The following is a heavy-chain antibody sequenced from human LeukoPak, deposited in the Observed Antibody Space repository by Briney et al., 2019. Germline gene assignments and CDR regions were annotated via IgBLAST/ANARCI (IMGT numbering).Heavy chain of an antibody. CDR2: IKEDGSEE. V-gene: IGHV3-7*03. D-gene: IGHD2-15*01. CDR3: AKDPSLVEFDL. Sequence: QSGGSLRLSCAASGFTFSSYWMSWVRQAPGKGRECVANIKEDGSEEYYVDSVKGRFSISRDNAKNSLYLQMNSLRAEDTAVYYCAKDPSLVEFDLWGRGTLVTVSS. J-gene: IGHJ2*01. CDR1: GFTFSSYW.